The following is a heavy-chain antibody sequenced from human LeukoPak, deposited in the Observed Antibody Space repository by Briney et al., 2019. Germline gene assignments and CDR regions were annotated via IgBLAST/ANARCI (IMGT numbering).Heavy chain of an antibody. CDR2: INPNSGGT. CDR3: ARDRGSVPTYYFDY. V-gene: IGHV1-2*02. CDR1: GYTFTGYY. J-gene: IGHJ4*02. Sequence: ASVKVSCKASGYTFTGYYMHWVRQAPGQGLEWMGWINPNSGGTNYAQRFQGRVTTTRDTSISTAYMELSRLRSDDTAVYYCARDRGSVPTYYFDYWGQGTLVTVSS. D-gene: IGHD3-16*01.